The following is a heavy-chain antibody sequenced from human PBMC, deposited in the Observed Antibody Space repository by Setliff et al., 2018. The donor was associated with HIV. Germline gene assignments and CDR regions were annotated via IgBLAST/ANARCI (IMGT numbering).Heavy chain of an antibody. CDR1: GSSISGYY. Sequence: SETLSLTCTVSGSSISGYYWSWIRQSPGKGLEWIGYIHTNRGTKTNLSLKTRATVSLDTSKNQFSLNLTSVTAADTAVYYCARLGRSSTGPLWGQGTLVTVSS. J-gene: IGHJ4*02. CDR3: ARLGRSSTGPL. CDR2: IHTNRGT. D-gene: IGHD2-2*01. V-gene: IGHV4-4*09.